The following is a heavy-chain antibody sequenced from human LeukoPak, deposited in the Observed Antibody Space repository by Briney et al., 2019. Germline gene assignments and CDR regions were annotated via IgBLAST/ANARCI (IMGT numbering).Heavy chain of an antibody. CDR3: AKGISSTSCFDY. V-gene: IGHV3-23*01. CDR2: ISGSGGST. Sequence: GGSLRLSCAASGFTFSSYAMSWVRQAPGKGLEWVSAISGSGGSTYYAASVKGRFTISRDNSKNTLYLQMNSLRAEDTAVYYCAKGISSTSCFDYWGQGTLVTVSS. D-gene: IGHD2-2*01. CDR1: GFTFSSYA. J-gene: IGHJ4*02.